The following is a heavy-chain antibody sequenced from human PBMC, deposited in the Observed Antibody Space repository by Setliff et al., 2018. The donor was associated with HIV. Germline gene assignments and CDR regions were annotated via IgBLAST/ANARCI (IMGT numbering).Heavy chain of an antibody. CDR1: GGTFSSYA. J-gene: IGHJ5*02. V-gene: IGHV1-69*13. CDR3: ARDFGGYCSSMSCPGLFDP. CDR2: IIPISGTV. Sequence: SVKVSCKASGGTFSSYAISWVRQAPGQGLEWMGGIIPISGTVNYAQKFWGRVTSTPHESMSTAYMELSSLRSEDTAVYYCARDFGGYCSSMSCPGLFDPWGQGTLVTVSS. D-gene: IGHD2-2*01.